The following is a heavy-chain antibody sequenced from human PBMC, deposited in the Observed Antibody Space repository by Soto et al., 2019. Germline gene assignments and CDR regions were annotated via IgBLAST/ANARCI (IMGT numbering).Heavy chain of an antibody. J-gene: IGHJ5*02. CDR3: ARETLMITFGGVIVTGWFDP. CDR1: GGSISSGGYY. D-gene: IGHD3-16*02. V-gene: IGHV4-31*03. CDR2: IYYSGST. Sequence: QVQLQESGPGLVKPSQTLSLTCTVSGGSISSGGYYWSWIRQHPGKGLEWIGYIYYSGSTYYNPSLKSRVTISVDTSKNQFSLKLSSVTAAGTAVYYCARETLMITFGGVIVTGWFDPWGQVTLVTVSS.